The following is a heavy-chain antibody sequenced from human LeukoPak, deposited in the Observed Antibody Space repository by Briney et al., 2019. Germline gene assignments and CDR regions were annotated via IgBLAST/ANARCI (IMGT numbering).Heavy chain of an antibody. CDR2: IYSGGST. V-gene: IGHV3-66*02. Sequence: LGGSLRLSCAASGFTFSSYGMSWVRQAPGKGLEWVSLIYSGGSTYYADSVKGRLTISRDNSKNTLYLQMNSLRSEDTAVYYCAADSSRDYFDYWGQGTLVTVSS. CDR3: AADSSRDYFDY. J-gene: IGHJ4*02. D-gene: IGHD3-22*01. CDR1: GFTFSSYG.